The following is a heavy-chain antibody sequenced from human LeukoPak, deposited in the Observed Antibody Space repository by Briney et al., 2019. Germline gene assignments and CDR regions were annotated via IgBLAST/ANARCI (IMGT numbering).Heavy chain of an antibody. CDR2: IYYSGST. CDR1: GGSVSSGSYY. J-gene: IGHJ4*02. Sequence: SETLSLTCTVSGGSVSSGSYYWSWIRQPPGKGLEWIGYIYYSGSTNYNPSLKSRVTISVDTSKNQFSLKLSSVTAADTAVYYCARGTKWELLIVDYWGQGTLVTVSS. V-gene: IGHV4-61*01. CDR3: ARGTKWELLIVDY. D-gene: IGHD1-26*01.